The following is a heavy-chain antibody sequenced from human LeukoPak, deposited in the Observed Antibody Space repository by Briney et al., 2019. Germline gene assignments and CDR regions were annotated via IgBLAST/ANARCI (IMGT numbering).Heavy chain of an antibody. CDR3: ATEYCSGDGCYDC. CDR1: GGSISSSNNY. Sequence: SETLSLTFTVSGGSISSSNNYWGWIRQPPGKGLEWIGIIYYSGGTYYNPSLRSRVTISVDTSKNHFSLKLNSVSAADTAAYYCATEYCSGDGCYDCWGQGTLVTVSS. J-gene: IGHJ4*02. CDR2: IYYSGGT. V-gene: IGHV4-39*02. D-gene: IGHD2-15*01.